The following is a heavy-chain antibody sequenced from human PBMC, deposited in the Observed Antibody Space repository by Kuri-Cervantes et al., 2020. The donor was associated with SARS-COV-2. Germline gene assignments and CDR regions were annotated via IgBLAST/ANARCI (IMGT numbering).Heavy chain of an antibody. CDR2: VSYDGSNK. Sequence: LSLTCAASGFTFSSYGMHWVRQAPGKGLEWVAVVSYDGSNKYYADSVKGRFTISRDNSKNTLYLQMNSLRAEDTAMYYCARGKSGSYYDAFDIWGQGTMVTVSS. J-gene: IGHJ3*02. CDR1: GFTFSSYG. V-gene: IGHV3-30*05. D-gene: IGHD1-26*01. CDR3: ARGKSGSYYDAFDI.